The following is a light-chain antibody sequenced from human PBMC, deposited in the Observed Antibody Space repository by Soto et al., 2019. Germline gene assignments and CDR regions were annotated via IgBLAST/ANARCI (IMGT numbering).Light chain of an antibody. V-gene: IGKV1-5*03. CDR1: QSISSW. Sequence: DIQMTQSPSTLSASVGDRVTITCRASQSISSWLAWYQQKPGKAPKLLIYKASNLESGVPSRFSGGGSGTEFTLTISSLQPDDFATYYCQQYSSYWTFGQGTKVEIK. J-gene: IGKJ1*01. CDR2: KAS. CDR3: QQYSSYWT.